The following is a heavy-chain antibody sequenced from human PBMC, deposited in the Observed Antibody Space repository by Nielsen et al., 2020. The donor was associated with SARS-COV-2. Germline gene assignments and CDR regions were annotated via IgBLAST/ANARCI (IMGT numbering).Heavy chain of an antibody. CDR2: IYPGDSDT. CDR3: ASQNNTYYYGQAFDI. J-gene: IGHJ3*02. CDR1: GYSFTSYW. V-gene: IGHV5-51*01. Sequence: GESLKISCKGSGYSFTSYWIGWVRQMPGKGLEWMGIIYPGDSDTRYSPSFQGRVTISADKSISTAYLQWSSLKASDTAMYYCASQNNTYYYGQAFDIWGQGTMVTVSS. D-gene: IGHD3-10*01.